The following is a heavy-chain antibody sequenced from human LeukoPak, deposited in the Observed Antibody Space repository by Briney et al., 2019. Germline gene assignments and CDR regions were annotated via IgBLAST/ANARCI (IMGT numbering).Heavy chain of an antibody. D-gene: IGHD2-8*01. J-gene: IGHJ4*02. CDR1: GLTVSSNY. CDR2: IYSGGST. CDR3: ASLMVYTINRDY. Sequence: GGSLRLSCAASGLTVSSNYMSWVRQAPGKGLEWVSVIYSGGSTYYADSVKGRFTISRDNSKNTLYLQMNSLRAEDTAVYYCASLMVYTINRDYWGQGTLVTASS. V-gene: IGHV3-53*01.